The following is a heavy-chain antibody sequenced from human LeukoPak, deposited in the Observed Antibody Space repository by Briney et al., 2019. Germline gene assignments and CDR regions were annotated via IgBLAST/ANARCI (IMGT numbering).Heavy chain of an antibody. CDR3: AKGTSSWYPPFDY. CDR2: IQYDGGNK. CDR1: GFSFSNYG. V-gene: IGHV3-30*02. D-gene: IGHD6-13*01. Sequence: GGSLRLSCAASGFSFSNYGMHWVRQAPGKGLEWVSFIQYDGGNKWYADSVKGRFTVSRDNSKNTLYVQMNSLRAEDTAVYYCAKGTSSWYPPFDYWGQGTLVTVSS. J-gene: IGHJ4*02.